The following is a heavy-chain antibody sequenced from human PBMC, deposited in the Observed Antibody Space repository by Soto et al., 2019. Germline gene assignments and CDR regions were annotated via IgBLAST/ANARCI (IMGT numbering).Heavy chain of an antibody. CDR2: ISGSGGST. CDR3: AKTESRGTFYYYAMDV. Sequence: LLESGGGLVQPGGSLRLSCAASRFTFSTYAMTWVRQAPGKGLEWASSISGSGGSTYYADSVKGRFTLSRDNSKNTLFLQMNSLRVEDTAVYYCAKTESRGTFYYYAMDVWGQGTTVTVSS. J-gene: IGHJ6*02. D-gene: IGHD3-16*01. CDR1: RFTFSTYA. V-gene: IGHV3-23*01.